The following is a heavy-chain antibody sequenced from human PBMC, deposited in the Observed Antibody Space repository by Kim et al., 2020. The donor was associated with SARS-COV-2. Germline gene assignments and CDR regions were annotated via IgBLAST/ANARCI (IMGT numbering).Heavy chain of an antibody. CDR2: IYYSGST. Sequence: SETLSLTCTVSGGSISSGGYYWIWIRQHPGKGLEWIGYIYYSGSTYYNPSLRSRVTISVDTSKNQFSLKLSSLTAADTAVYYCARIHRETIFGVVTLNNWFYPWGHGTPLSVSS. CDR3: ARIHRETIFGVVTLNNWFYP. V-gene: IGHV4-31*03. CDR1: GGSISSGGYY. J-gene: IGHJ5*02. D-gene: IGHD3-3*01.